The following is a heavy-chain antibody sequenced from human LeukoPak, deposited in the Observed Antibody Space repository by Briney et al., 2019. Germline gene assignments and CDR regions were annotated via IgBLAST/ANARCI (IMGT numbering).Heavy chain of an antibody. CDR3: ANIGSSTFGSTGF. Sequence: AGTLTLSWVASGITFSTYDMIWVRQAPGKGPEWVSLVSNSGDTTNYADSVKGRFTISRDNSKNTLYLQMDSLRAEDTAAYYCANIGSSTFGSTGFWGQGTLVTVSS. V-gene: IGHV3-23*01. CDR1: GITFSTYD. CDR2: VSNSGDTT. D-gene: IGHD3-16*01. J-gene: IGHJ4*02.